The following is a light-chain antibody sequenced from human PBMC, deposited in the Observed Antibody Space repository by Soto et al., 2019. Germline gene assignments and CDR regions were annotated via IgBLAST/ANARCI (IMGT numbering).Light chain of an antibody. CDR3: QEYKSYSQLT. CDR1: QSISSW. CDR2: KAS. V-gene: IGKV1-5*03. Sequence: DIQMTQSPSTLSASVGDRVTITCRASQSISSWLAWYQQKPGKAPKLLIYKASILESGVQSRLSGSESGTEFTLTIIIMQPDDFATYCFQEYKSYSQLTFSQGTKVEIK. J-gene: IGKJ1*01.